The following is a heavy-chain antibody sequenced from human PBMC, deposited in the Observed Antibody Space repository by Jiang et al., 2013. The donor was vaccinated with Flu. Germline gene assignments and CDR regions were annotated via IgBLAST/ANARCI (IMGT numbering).Heavy chain of an antibody. CDR1: GGSVSSGSYY. CDR2: IYYSGST. V-gene: IGHV4-61*01. CDR3: ARVGATTAYYYYYGMDV. J-gene: IGHJ6*02. Sequence: GSGLVKPSETLSLTCTVSGGSVSSGSYYWSWIRQPPGKGLEWIGYIYYSGSTNYNPSLKSRVTISVDTSKNQFSLKLSSVTAADTAVYYCARVGATTAYYYYYGMDVWGQGTTVTVSS. D-gene: IGHD1-26*01.